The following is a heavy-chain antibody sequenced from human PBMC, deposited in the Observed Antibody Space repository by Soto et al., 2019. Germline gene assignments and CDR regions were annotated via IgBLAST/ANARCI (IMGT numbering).Heavy chain of an antibody. Sequence: SETLSLTCTVPGGSISSGGYYWSWIRQHPGKGLEGIGYIYYSGSTYYNPSLKSRVTISVDTSKHQFSLKLSSATAADTAVYYCARGSLLPDIAVADAFDYWGQGTLVTVSS. CDR1: GGSISSGGYY. J-gene: IGHJ4*02. V-gene: IGHV4-31*03. D-gene: IGHD6-19*01. CDR2: IYYSGST. CDR3: ARGSLLPDIAVADAFDY.